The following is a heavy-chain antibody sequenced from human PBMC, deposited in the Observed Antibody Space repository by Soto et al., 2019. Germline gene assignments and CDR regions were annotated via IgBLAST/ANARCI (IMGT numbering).Heavy chain of an antibody. Sequence: EVQLVESGGGLVQPGGSLRLSCAASGFTFSSHCMFWVRQAPGKGLVWVSHINSDGSSRTYADSVKGRFTISRDNAKNTVYLQMNSLRAEDRAVYFCVRDDIRVGLDYWGLGTLVTVSS. D-gene: IGHD1-26*01. CDR1: GFTFSSHC. V-gene: IGHV3-74*03. CDR2: INSDGSSR. J-gene: IGHJ4*02. CDR3: VRDDIRVGLDY.